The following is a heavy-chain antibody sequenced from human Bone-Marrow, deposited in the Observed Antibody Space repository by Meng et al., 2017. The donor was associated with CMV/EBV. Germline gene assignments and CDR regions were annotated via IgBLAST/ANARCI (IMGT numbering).Heavy chain of an antibody. CDR2: INTDGSGT. J-gene: IGHJ4*02. CDR3: ARDAPEYGGNSLSY. V-gene: IGHV3-74*01. Sequence: GESLKISCAASGFTFSSYWMHWVRQAPGKGLVWVSRINTDGSGTSYADSVKGRFTISRDNAKNTLYLQMNSLRAEDTAVYYCARDAPEYGGNSLSYWGQGTLVPVSS. D-gene: IGHD4-23*01. CDR1: GFTFSSYW.